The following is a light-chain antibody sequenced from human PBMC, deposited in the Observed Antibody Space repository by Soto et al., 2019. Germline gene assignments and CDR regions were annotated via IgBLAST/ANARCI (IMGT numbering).Light chain of an antibody. CDR2: GAS. V-gene: IGKV3-20*01. Sequence: EIVLTQSPGTLSVSPGERATRSCRASQSVSNNYLAWYQQKPGQAPRLLIYGASSRATGIPDRFSGSGSGTDFTLTISRLEPADFAVYYCQQYGSSPPITFGQGTRLDIK. CDR1: QSVSNNY. J-gene: IGKJ5*01. CDR3: QQYGSSPPIT.